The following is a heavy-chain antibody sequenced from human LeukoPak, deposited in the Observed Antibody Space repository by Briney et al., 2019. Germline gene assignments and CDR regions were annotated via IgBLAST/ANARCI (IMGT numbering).Heavy chain of an antibody. CDR3: ARKNYFASGSYSDFDF. CDR1: GYTFTSNP. Sequence: ASVKVSCKASGYTFTSNPMYWMRQAPGQGLEWMGWINTVNGDTKCSQNFQGRITITRDTSASTVYMELSGLGSEDTAVYYCARKNYFASGSYSDFDFWGQGTLVTVSS. CDR2: INTVNGDT. V-gene: IGHV1-3*04. J-gene: IGHJ4*02. D-gene: IGHD3-10*01.